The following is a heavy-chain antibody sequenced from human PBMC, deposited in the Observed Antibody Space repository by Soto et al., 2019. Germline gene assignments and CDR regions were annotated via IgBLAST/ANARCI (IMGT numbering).Heavy chain of an antibody. CDR3: TRDLHSRYDY. J-gene: IGHJ4*01. Sequence: QVQLVESGGGKVQPGRSLRLSCAVSGFTFSNYGMHWVRQAPGKGLEWVALIWYDGSNTFYADSVKGRFSISRDNSKNTLYLQMNILKAEDTAVYYCTRDLHSRYDYWGHGTLVTVSS. CDR1: GFTFSNYG. V-gene: IGHV3-33*01. CDR2: IWYDGSNT.